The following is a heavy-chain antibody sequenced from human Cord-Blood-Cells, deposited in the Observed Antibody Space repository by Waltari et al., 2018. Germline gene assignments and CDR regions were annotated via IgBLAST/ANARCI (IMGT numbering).Heavy chain of an antibody. CDR1: GYTFTSYD. CDR2: MNPNSGNT. Sequence: QVQLVQSGAEVKKPGASVKVSCKASGYTFTSYDINWVRQATGQGLEGMGWMNPNSGNTGYAQKFKGRVTMTMNTYISTAYMELSSLRSEDTAVYYCARGRLSYCSSTSCYTVDYWGQGTLVTVSS. D-gene: IGHD2-2*02. J-gene: IGHJ4*02. V-gene: IGHV1-8*01. CDR3: ARGRLSYCSSTSCYTVDY.